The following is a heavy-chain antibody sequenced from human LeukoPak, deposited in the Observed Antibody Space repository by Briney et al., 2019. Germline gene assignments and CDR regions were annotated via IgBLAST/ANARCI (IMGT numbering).Heavy chain of an antibody. CDR1: EITVSSNY. CDR2: IYSGGST. V-gene: IGHV3-53*01. J-gene: IGHJ3*02. CDR3: ARTSSSDAFHI. Sequence: GGSLRLSCAASEITVSSNYMSWVRQAPGKGLEWVSLIYSGGSTYYADSVKGRFTISTDSSKSTLYLQMNSLRAEDTAVYYCARTSSSDAFHIWGQGTMVTVSS.